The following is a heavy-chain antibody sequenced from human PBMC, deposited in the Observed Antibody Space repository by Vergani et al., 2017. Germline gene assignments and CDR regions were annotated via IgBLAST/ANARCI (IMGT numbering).Heavy chain of an antibody. CDR3: AKSLNDYGDYVAFDY. CDR2: IWYDGSNN. CDR1: GFTFSSYG. Sequence: QVQLVESGGGVVQPGRSLRLSCAASGFTFSSYGMHWVRQAPGKGLEWVAVIWYDGSNNYYADSVKGRFTISRDNSKNTLYLQMNSLRDEDTDVYYCAKSLNDYGDYVAFDYWGQGTLVTVSS. V-gene: IGHV3-33*06. D-gene: IGHD4-17*01. J-gene: IGHJ4*02.